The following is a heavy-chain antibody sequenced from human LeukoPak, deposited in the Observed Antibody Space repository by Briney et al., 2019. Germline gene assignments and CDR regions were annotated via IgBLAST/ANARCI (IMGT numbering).Heavy chain of an antibody. CDR1: GYTFTSYY. V-gene: IGHV1-46*01. Sequence: GASVKVSCKASGYTFTSYYMHLVLQAPGQGLEWMGIINPSGGSTRYAQKFQGRVTMTRDTSTSTVYMELSSLRSEDTAVYYCARNPVTTKYFDYWGQGTLVTVSS. D-gene: IGHD4-17*01. J-gene: IGHJ4*02. CDR3: ARNPVTTKYFDY. CDR2: INPSGGST.